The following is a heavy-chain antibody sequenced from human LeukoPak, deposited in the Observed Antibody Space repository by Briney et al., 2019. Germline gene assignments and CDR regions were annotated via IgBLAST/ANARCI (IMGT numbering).Heavy chain of an antibody. CDR2: IKPDGSEK. CDR1: GFTFSNYW. CDR3: VRGSSGTVVRGVAWAWFDP. D-gene: IGHD3-10*01. Sequence: GGSLRLSCVASGFTFSNYWMTWVRQAPGKGLEWVAHIKPDGSEKHFVDSVRGRFTISRDNAKDSLYLQMNSLRAEDTAVYYCVRGSSGTVVRGVAWAWFDPWGQGTLVTVSS. V-gene: IGHV3-7*05. J-gene: IGHJ5*02.